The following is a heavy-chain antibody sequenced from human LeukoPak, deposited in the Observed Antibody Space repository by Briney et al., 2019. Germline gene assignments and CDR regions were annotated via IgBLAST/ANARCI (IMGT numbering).Heavy chain of an antibody. J-gene: IGHJ4*02. CDR2: INPSSGGT. V-gene: IGHV1-2*06. Sequence: GASVKVSCKASGYTFTGYYMHWVRQAPGQGLEWMGRINPSSGGTNYAQKFQGRVTMTRDTSISTAYMELSRLRSDDTAVYYCARAAPGEWELPPPEPRQFDYWGQGTLVTVSS. D-gene: IGHD1-26*01. CDR1: GYTFTGYY. CDR3: ARAAPGEWELPPPEPRQFDY.